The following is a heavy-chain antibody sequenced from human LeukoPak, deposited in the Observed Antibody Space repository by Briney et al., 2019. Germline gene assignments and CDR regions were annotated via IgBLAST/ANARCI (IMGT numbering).Heavy chain of an antibody. CDR2: IYYSGST. J-gene: IGHJ6*03. CDR1: GGSISSNSYY. D-gene: IGHD2-15*01. Sequence: SEALSLTCAVSGGSISSNSYYWGWIRQPPGKGLEWIGSIYYSGSTYYNPSLKSRVTISVDTSKNQFSLKLSSVTAADTAVYYCARQVDYYYYYMDVWGKGTTVTISS. V-gene: IGHV4-39*01. CDR3: ARQVDYYYYYMDV.